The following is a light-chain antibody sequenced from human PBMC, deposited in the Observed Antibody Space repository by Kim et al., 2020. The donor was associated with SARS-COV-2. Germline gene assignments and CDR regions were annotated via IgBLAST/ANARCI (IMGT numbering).Light chain of an antibody. J-gene: IGKJ4*01. Sequence: WSPGKRAPLSCGASQVVSSYLAWYQHKPGQAPRLLIYDASTRPTGIPARFSGSGSGTDFTLTITSLEPEDFAVYYCQQRSNWPLTFGGGTKVDIK. CDR2: DAS. CDR1: QVVSSY. V-gene: IGKV3-11*01. CDR3: QQRSNWPLT.